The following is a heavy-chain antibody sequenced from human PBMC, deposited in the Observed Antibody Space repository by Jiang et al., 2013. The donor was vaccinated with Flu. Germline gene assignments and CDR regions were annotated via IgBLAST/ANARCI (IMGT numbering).Heavy chain of an antibody. CDR2: IYPGDSDT. J-gene: IGHJ5*02. CDR3: ARVSHSSGWLYNWFDP. Sequence: PGKGLEWMGIIYPGDSDTRYSPSFQGQVTTSADKSISTAYLQWSSLKASDTAMYYCARVSHSSGWLYNWFDPWGQGTLVTVSS. D-gene: IGHD6-19*01. V-gene: IGHV5-51*01.